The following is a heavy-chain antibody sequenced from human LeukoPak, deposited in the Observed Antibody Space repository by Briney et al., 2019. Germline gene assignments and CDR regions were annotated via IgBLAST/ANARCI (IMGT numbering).Heavy chain of an antibody. J-gene: IGHJ5*02. CDR1: GGSISSSSYY. D-gene: IGHD6-13*01. V-gene: IGHV4-39*01. CDR2: IYHSGST. CDR3: ARHLYAGSSWYVANWFDP. Sequence: SETLSLTCTVSGGSISSSSYYWGWIRQPPGKGLEWIGSIYHSGSTYYNPSLKSRVTISVDTSKNQFSLKLSSVTAADTAVYYCARHLYAGSSWYVANWFDPWGQGTLVTVSS.